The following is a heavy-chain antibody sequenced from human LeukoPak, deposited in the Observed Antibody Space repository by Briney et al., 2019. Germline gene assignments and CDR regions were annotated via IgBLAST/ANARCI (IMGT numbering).Heavy chain of an antibody. V-gene: IGHV3-30-3*01. CDR1: GFTFSSYA. CDR2: ISYDGSNK. J-gene: IGHJ4*02. CDR3: AREDSYYYGSGSYPFDY. Sequence: GGSLRLSCAASGFTFSSYAMHWVRQAPGKGLEWVAVISYDGSNKYYADSVKGRFTISRDNAKNSLYLQMNSLRAEDTAVYYCAREDSYYYGSGSYPFDYWGQGTLVTVSS. D-gene: IGHD3-10*01.